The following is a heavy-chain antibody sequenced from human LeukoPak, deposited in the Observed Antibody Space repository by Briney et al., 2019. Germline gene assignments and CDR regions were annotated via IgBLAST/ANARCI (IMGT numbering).Heavy chain of an antibody. J-gene: IGHJ5*02. CDR2: ISSSSSYI. CDR3: ARVGNDYGDSNWFDP. D-gene: IGHD4-17*01. Sequence: GWSLRLSCAASGFTFSSYSMNWVRQAPGKGLEWVSSISSSSSYIYYADSVKGRFTISRDNAKNSLYLQMNSLRAEDTAVYYCARVGNDYGDSNWFDPWGQGTLVTVSS. CDR1: GFTFSSYS. V-gene: IGHV3-21*01.